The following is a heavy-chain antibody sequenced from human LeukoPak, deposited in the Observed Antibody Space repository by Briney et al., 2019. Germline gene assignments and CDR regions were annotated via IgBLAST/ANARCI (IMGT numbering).Heavy chain of an antibody. CDR1: GFIFSSNT. J-gene: IGHJ4*02. CDR2: IFSRGST. D-gene: IGHD2-15*01. CDR3: ARRHCSGGSCYLDY. V-gene: IGHV3-53*01. Sequence: GGSLRLSCAASGFIFSSNTMTGVRQPPGKGLGGVSIIFSRGSTNYTEAVKGRCTLSRDNAKNTSYLQMNSLRGDDTAIYYCARRHCSGGSCYLDYWGQGSLVTVSS.